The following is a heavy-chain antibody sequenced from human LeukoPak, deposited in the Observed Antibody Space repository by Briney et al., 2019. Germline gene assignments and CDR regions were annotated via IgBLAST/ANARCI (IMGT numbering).Heavy chain of an antibody. CDR2: IRSKAYGGTT. CDR1: GFTFGDYA. D-gene: IGHD2-15*01. J-gene: IGHJ6*03. CDR3: TRDTSGEYYYNYYMDV. V-gene: IGHV3-49*04. Sequence: PGGSLRLSCTASGFTFGDYAMSWVRQAPGKGLEWVGFIRSKAYGGTTEYAASVKGRFTISRDDSKSIAYLQMNSLKTEDTAVYYCTRDTSGEYYYNYYMDVWGKGTTVTVSS.